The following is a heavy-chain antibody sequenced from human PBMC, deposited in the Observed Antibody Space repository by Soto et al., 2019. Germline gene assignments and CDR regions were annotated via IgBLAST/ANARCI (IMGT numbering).Heavy chain of an antibody. Sequence: QVQLVESGGGVVQPGRSLRLSCAASGFTFSSYGMHWVRQAPGKGLEWVAVISYDGSNKYYADSVKGRFTISRENSKNTLYLQRNSLRAEDTAVYYCAKGYGDYVSDAFDIWGQGTMVTVSS. V-gene: IGHV3-30*18. D-gene: IGHD4-17*01. J-gene: IGHJ3*02. CDR3: AKGYGDYVSDAFDI. CDR1: GFTFSSYG. CDR2: ISYDGSNK.